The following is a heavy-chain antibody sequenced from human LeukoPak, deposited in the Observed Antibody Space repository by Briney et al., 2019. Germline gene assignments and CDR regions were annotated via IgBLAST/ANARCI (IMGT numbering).Heavy chain of an antibody. CDR3: AREDSSSWLNY. J-gene: IGHJ4*02. V-gene: IGHV1-18*01. CDR2: ISAYNGNT. Sequence: GASVKVSCKASGYTFTSYGISWVRQAPGQGLEWMGWISAYNGNTNFAQKFQGRITLTTDTSTTTAYMELGTLRSDDTAVYYCAREDSSSWLNYWGQGTLVTVSS. D-gene: IGHD6-13*01. CDR1: GYTFTSYG.